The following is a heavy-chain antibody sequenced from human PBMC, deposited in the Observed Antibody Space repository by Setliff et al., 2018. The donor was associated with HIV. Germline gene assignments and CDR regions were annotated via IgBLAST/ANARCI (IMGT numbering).Heavy chain of an antibody. CDR1: GYSFTNYD. CDR3: ARDLNSSPFDY. J-gene: IGHJ4*02. Sequence: ASVKVSCKASGYSFTNYDINWVRQATGQGLEWMGWMNTNTGNTGYAQKFQGRVTLTRNTSIGTAYMELSRLRSDDTAVYYCARDLNSSPFDYWGQGTLVTVSS. D-gene: IGHD6-13*01. V-gene: IGHV1-8*02. CDR2: MNTNTGNT.